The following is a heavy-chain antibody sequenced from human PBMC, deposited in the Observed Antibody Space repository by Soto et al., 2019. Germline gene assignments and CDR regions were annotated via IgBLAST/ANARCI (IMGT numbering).Heavy chain of an antibody. CDR3: TSGHWFPRGYRMDV. D-gene: IGHD3-9*01. CDR2: IYLGGSA. J-gene: IGHJ6*02. Sequence: QVQLQESGPGLVKPSETLSLTCTVSGDSVTSDYWSWIRQPPGKRLEYIGFIYLGGSANYNPSLETQPTITPDQSNNPRPLGVTSATAADPAAYYCTSGHWFPRGYRMDVWGRGTRVTVS. CDR1: GDSVTSDY. V-gene: IGHV4-59*02.